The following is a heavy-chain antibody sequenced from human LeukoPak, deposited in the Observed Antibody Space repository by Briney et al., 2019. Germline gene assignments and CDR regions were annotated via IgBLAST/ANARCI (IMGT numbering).Heavy chain of an antibody. CDR1: GGSFSGYY. J-gene: IGHJ4*02. CDR2: INHSGST. CDR3: ARRRPLRGFDY. V-gene: IGHV4-34*01. Sequence: SETLSLTCAVYGGSFSGYYWSWIRQPPGKGLEWIGEINHSGSTNYNPSLKSRVTISVDTSKNQFSLKLSSVTAADTAVYYCARRRPLRGFDYWGQGTLVTVSS.